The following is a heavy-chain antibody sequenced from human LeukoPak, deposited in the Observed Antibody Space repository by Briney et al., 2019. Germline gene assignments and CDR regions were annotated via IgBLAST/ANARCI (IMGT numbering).Heavy chain of an antibody. V-gene: IGHV1-18*04. J-gene: IGHJ3*02. CDR2: ISAYNGNT. Sequence: ASVKVSCKASGYTFTGYYMHWVRQAPGQGLEWMGWISAYNGNTNYAQKLQGRVTMTTDTSTSTAYMELRSLRSDDTAVYYCAREGYSYAFDIWGQGTMVTVSS. D-gene: IGHD2-15*01. CDR3: AREGYSYAFDI. CDR1: GYTFTGYY.